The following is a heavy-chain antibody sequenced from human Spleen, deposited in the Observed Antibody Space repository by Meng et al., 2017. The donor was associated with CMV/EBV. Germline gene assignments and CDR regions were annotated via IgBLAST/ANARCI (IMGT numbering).Heavy chain of an antibody. V-gene: IGHV1-18*01. CDR1: GHTFNSYG. Sequence: ASVKVSCKVSGHTFNSYGITWVRQAPGQGLEWVGWISSYNRNTNYAQKFRGRVTLTTETSTSIAYMELRSLRSDDTAVYYCATIAYCGGDCYQVHPLYDHWGQGTLVTVSS. CDR2: ISSYNRNT. CDR3: ATIAYCGGDCYQVHPLYDH. J-gene: IGHJ5*02. D-gene: IGHD2-21*01.